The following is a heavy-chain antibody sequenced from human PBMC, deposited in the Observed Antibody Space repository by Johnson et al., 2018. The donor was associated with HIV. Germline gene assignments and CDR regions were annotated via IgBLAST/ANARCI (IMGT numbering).Heavy chain of an antibody. V-gene: IGHV3-30*04. CDR2: ISYDGSIK. CDR3: AGASHSSGCYGRLGDGFEI. J-gene: IGHJ3*02. CDR1: GFTFSSYA. Sequence: QVQLVESGGGLVQPGRSLRLSCAASGFTFSSYAMHWVRQAPGKGLEWVAVISYDGSIKYYADSVKGRFTISRDNSKNTLYLPMNSQRAEDTAVYYCAGASHSSGCYGRLGDGFEIWGQWTRVTVSS. D-gene: IGHD6-19*01.